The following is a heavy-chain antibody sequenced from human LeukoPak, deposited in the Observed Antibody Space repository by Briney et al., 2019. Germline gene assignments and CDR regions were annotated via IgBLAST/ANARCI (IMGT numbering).Heavy chain of an antibody. CDR3: AMHLTSYYYYGMDV. Sequence: GGSLRLSCAASGFTFSSYAMSWVRQAPGKGLEWVSAISGSGGSTYYADSVKGRFTISRDNSKSTLYLQMNSLRAEDTAVYYCAMHLTSYYYYGMDVWGQGTTVTVSS. CDR1: GFTFSSYA. J-gene: IGHJ6*02. CDR2: ISGSGGST. V-gene: IGHV3-23*01.